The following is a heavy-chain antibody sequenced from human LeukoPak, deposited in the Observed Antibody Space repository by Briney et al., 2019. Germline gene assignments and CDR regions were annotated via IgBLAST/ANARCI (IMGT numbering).Heavy chain of an antibody. J-gene: IGHJ5*02. Sequence: PSETLSLTCAVYGGSFSGYYWSWIRQPPGKGLEWIGEINHSGNTNYNPSLKSRVTISVDTSKNQFSLKLSSVTAADTAVYYCARGIVVVVAATRWFDPWGQGTLVTVSS. CDR2: INHSGNT. CDR1: GGSFSGYY. V-gene: IGHV4-34*01. D-gene: IGHD2-15*01. CDR3: ARGIVVVVAATRWFDP.